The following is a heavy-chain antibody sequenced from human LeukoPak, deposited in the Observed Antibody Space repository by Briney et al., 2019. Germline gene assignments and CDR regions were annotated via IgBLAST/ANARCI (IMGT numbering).Heavy chain of an antibody. CDR3: AREDGSFDY. CDR1: GYTFTGYY. V-gene: IGHV1-2*02. D-gene: IGHD5-24*01. J-gene: IGHJ4*02. CDR2: INPISGGT. Sequence: ASVKVSFKASGYTFTGYYIHGVRQAPGQGREWMGWINPISGGTNYAEKFQGRVTTTRDTSINTAYMEVTRLTSDDTAVYYCAREDGSFDYWGQGTLVIVSS.